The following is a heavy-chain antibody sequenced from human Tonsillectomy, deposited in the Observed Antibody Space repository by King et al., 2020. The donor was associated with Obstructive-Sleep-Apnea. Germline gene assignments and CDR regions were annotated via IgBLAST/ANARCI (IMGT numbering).Heavy chain of an antibody. CDR2: ISAGSPTI. J-gene: IGHJ4*02. V-gene: IGHV3-48*04. Sequence: VQLVESGGGLVQPGGPLRLSCAASGFAFSLYSLNWVRQAPGKGLEWVSYISAGSPTIYYADSVKGRFTISRDNAKNSLFLQMNSLRAEDTAVYYCARLGREWFSDYWGQGTLVTVSS. CDR1: GFAFSLYS. D-gene: IGHD3-10*01. CDR3: ARLGREWFSDY.